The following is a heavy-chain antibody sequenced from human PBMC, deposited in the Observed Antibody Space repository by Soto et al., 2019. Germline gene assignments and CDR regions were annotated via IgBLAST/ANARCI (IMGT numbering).Heavy chain of an antibody. CDR2: IIPMSGKG. Sequence: QVQLVQSGAEVKKPGTSVKVSCKASGGTFSSYAISWVRQAPGQGLEWMGGIIPMSGKGKFAQQFQGRVTITAEKSTRTFYRELSSRRPEDTAVYYCARDRHDIKGWYTFFYGLDVWAKGPRSPSP. D-gene: IGHD6-19*01. CDR3: ARDRHDIKGWYTFFYGLDV. CDR1: GGTFSSYA. J-gene: IGHJ6*02. V-gene: IGHV1-69*06.